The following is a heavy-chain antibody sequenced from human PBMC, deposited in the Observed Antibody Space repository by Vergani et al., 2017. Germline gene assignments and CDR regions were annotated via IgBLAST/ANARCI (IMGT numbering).Heavy chain of an antibody. Sequence: EVQLVESGGVVVQPGGSLRLSCAASGFTFDDYTMHWVRQAPGQGLEWVSLISWDGGSTYYADSVKGRFPISRDNSKNSLYLQMNSLRTEDTALYYCAKXKAGYYYDSSGYTDAFDIWGQGTMVTVYS. J-gene: IGHJ3*02. CDR1: GFTFDDYT. V-gene: IGHV3-43*01. D-gene: IGHD3-22*01. CDR2: ISWDGGST. CDR3: AKXKAGYYYDSSGYTDAFDI.